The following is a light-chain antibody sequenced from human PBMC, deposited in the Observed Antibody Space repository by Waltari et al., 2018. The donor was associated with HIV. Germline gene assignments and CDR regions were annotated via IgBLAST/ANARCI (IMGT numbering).Light chain of an antibody. J-gene: IGLJ3*02. CDR3: SSYGDSLRVL. CDR1: RSDIGVYAF. V-gene: IGLV2-8*01. Sequence: QSALTQPPSASGSLGQSVTISCTGSRSDIGVYAFVSWFQQHPHSAPKLLLYEVTRRPSTVSDRFSGSRSGNTAFLTVAGLQPDDEATYFCSSYGDSLRVLFGGGTNVTVL. CDR2: EVT.